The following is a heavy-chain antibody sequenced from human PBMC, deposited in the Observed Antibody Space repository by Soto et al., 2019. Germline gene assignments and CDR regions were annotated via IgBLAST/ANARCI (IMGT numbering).Heavy chain of an antibody. D-gene: IGHD3-22*01. CDR3: ARDLDSSGTFDP. CDR1: GGSISSYY. CDR2: IYYGGST. J-gene: IGHJ5*02. V-gene: IGHV4-59*01. Sequence: SETLSLTCTVSGGSISSYYWSWIRQPPGKGLEWIGYIYYGGSTNYNPSLKSRVTISVDTSKNQFSLKLSSVTAADTAVYYCARDLDSSGTFDPWGQGTLVTVSS.